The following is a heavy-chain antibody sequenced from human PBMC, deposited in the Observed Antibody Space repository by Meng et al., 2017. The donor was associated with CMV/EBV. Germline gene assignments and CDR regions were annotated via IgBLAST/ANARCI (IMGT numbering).Heavy chain of an antibody. D-gene: IGHD6-19*01. J-gene: IGHJ4*02. CDR1: GYTFTGYY. V-gene: IGHV1-2*02. CDR2: INPTSGGT. Sequence: GYTFTGYYMPWVRQAPGQGLEWMGWINPTSGGTNYAQKFQGRVTMTRDTSISTAYMELSRLRSDDTAVYYCARFSTPWYSSGSDFDYWGQGTLVTVSS. CDR3: ARFSTPWYSSGSDFDY.